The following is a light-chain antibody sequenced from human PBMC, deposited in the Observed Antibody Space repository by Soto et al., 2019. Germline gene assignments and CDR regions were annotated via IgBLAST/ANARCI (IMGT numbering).Light chain of an antibody. Sequence: QSALTQPASASGSPGQSITISCTGTSSDVGGYNYVSWYQQHPGKAPKLMIYEVSNRPSGVSNRCSGSKSGNTASLTISGLQAEDEADYYCSSYTSSSTLYVFGTGTKVTVL. J-gene: IGLJ1*01. CDR1: SSDVGGYNY. CDR2: EVS. V-gene: IGLV2-14*01. CDR3: SSYTSSSTLYV.